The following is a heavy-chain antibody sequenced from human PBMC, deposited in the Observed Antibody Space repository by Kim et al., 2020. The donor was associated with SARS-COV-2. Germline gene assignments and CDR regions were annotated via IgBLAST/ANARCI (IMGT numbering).Heavy chain of an antibody. Sequence: GGSLRLSCAASGFTFSSYSFHWFRQAPGKGLEWVVVISLDGNNKHYADSVRGRFTISRDNSKDTLDLQMNSLRPEDSAVYFCARDSCASCHNYYHGMDVWGQGTTVTVSS. D-gene: IGHD2-2*02. J-gene: IGHJ6*02. CDR2: ISLDGNNK. V-gene: IGHV3-30*04. CDR3: ARDSCASCHNYYHGMDV. CDR1: GFTFSSYS.